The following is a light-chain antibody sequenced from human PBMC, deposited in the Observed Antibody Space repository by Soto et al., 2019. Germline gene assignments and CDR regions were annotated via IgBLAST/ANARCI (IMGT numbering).Light chain of an antibody. J-gene: IGLJ1*01. CDR3: SSYTTTTTLEV. CDR2: GVS. CDR1: NSDIGNYNY. V-gene: IGLV2-14*01. Sequence: QSVLAQPASVSGSPGQSITISCTGTNSDIGNYNYVSWYQHHPGKAPKLLIYGVSNRPSGVSNRFSGSKSGNTASLTIYGLQAEDEADYYCSSYTTTTTLEVFGTGTKVTVL.